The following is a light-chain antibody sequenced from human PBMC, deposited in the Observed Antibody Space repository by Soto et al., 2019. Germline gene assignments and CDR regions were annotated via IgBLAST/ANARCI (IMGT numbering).Light chain of an antibody. CDR3: CSYAGSYTYV. Sequence: QSAPTQPRSVSGSPGQSVTISCTGTSSDVGGYNFVSWYQHHPGKAPKLMIYNVIQRPSGVPDRFSASKSGNTASLTISGLQAEDEADYYCCSYAGSYTYVFGTGTKVTVL. CDR1: SSDVGGYNF. CDR2: NVI. V-gene: IGLV2-11*01. J-gene: IGLJ1*01.